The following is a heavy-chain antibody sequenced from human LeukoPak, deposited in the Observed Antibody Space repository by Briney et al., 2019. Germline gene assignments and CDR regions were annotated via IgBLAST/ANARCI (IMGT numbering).Heavy chain of an antibody. J-gene: IGHJ4*02. Sequence: GGSLRLSCAASGFTFSNAWMNWVRQAPGKGLEWVGRIKGKTDGGTTDYAAPVKGRFTISRDDSKNTLYLQMNSLRAEDTAVYYCAKEESSGWSIFDYWGQGTLVTLSP. CDR1: GFTFSNAW. D-gene: IGHD6-19*01. CDR2: IKGKTDGGTT. CDR3: AKEESSGWSIFDY. V-gene: IGHV3-15*07.